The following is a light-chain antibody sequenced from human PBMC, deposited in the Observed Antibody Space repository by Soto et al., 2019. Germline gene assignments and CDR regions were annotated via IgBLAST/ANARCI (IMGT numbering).Light chain of an antibody. CDR2: AAS. CDR3: QKYDTAPQT. CDR1: QGIIDY. Sequence: DIQMTQSPSSLSASVGDTVTITCRASQGIIDYVAWYQQRPGKIPKLLIYAASTLQTGAPSRFSGSGAGTYVTLTIRSLQPEDVATYYCQKYDTAPQTFGQGTKVEIK. J-gene: IGKJ1*01. V-gene: IGKV1-27*01.